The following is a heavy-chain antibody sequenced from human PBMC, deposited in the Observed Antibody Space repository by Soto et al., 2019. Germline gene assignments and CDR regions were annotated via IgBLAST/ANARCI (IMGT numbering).Heavy chain of an antibody. J-gene: IGHJ5*02. V-gene: IGHV4-39*01. Sequence: QLQLQESGPGLVKPSETLSLTCTVSGGSISDDTYYWGWIRQPPGKGLEWIGSIYYSGTSSYNPSLKGRVTMSVDTSKKQLSLRLSSVTAAVTAVYYCARLHCDSPNCVPLDPWGQGTLVIVSS. D-gene: IGHD2-2*01. CDR2: IYYSGTS. CDR3: ARLHCDSPNCVPLDP. CDR1: GGSISDDTYY.